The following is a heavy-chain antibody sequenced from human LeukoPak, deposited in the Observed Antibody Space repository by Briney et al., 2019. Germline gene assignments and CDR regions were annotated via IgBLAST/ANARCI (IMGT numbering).Heavy chain of an antibody. CDR3: ASEWRGGY. V-gene: IGHV3-21*01. J-gene: IGHJ4*02. D-gene: IGHD2-15*01. Sequence: GGSLRLSCAASGFTFSSYIMNWVRQAPGKGLEWVSSIGSSGTYVYYADSVRGRLTISRDNAKNSLYLQMNSLRAEDTAVYYCASEWRGGYWGQGTLVTVSS. CDR1: GFTFSSYI. CDR2: IGSSGTYV.